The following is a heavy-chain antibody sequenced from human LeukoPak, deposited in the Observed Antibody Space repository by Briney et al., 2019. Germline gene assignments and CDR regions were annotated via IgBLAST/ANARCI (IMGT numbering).Heavy chain of an antibody. D-gene: IGHD2-15*01. CDR1: GYTFTGYY. V-gene: IGHV1-2*02. J-gene: IGHJ5*02. CDR2: INIRTGAK. Sequence: ASVKVSCKASGYTFTGYYMHWVRQAPGQGLEWMGWINIRTGAKKYARNLQGRVTMTRDTSITTAYVDLSSLRSDDTALYFCARGVGRSWCDLGGQGPLVTVPS. CDR3: ARGVGRSWCDL.